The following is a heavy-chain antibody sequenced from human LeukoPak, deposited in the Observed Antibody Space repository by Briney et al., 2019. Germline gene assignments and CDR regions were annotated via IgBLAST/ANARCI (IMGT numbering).Heavy chain of an antibody. CDR1: GFTFSSYA. D-gene: IGHD3-22*01. CDR2: IKQDGSEK. V-gene: IGHV3-7*01. J-gene: IGHJ4*02. CDR3: ARDRYYYDSSGYYRTMYYFDY. Sequence: PGGSLRLSCAASGFTFSSYAMSWVRQAPGKGLEWVANIKQDGSEKSYVDSVKGRFTISRDNAKNSLYLQMNSLRAEDTAVYYCARDRYYYDSSGYYRTMYYFDYWGQGTLVTVSS.